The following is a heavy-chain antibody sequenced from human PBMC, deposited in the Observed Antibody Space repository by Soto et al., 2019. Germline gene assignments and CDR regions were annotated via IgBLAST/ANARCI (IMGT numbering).Heavy chain of an antibody. CDR1: GFTFSSYS. J-gene: IGHJ4*02. Sequence: PGGSLRLSCAASGFTFSSYSMNWVRQAPGKGLEWVSSISSSNSYIYYADSVKGRFTISRDNAKNSLYLQMNSLRAEDTSVYFCARDLSGWYPGGSDPFDYWGQGTLVTVSS. CDR2: ISSSNSYI. D-gene: IGHD6-19*01. CDR3: ARDLSGWYPGGSDPFDY. V-gene: IGHV3-21*01.